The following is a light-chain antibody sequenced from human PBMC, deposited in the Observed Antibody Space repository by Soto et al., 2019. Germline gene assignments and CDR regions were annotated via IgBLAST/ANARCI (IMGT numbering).Light chain of an antibody. V-gene: IGKV2-28*01. J-gene: IGKJ1*01. CDR3: QQTYSRVRT. Sequence: DIVMTQSPVSLPVTPGEPSSISCRTRQSLLKDGCDYVDWYLLKPGQAPRLLIYAASNLPGGVTARFSGSGSGTDFTLTISSLQPEDSATYYCQQTYSRVRTFGQGTKVDIK. CDR2: AAS. CDR1: QSLLKDGCDY.